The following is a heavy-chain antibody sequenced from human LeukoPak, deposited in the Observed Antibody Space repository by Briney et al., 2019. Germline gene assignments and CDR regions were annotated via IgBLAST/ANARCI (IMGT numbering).Heavy chain of an antibody. Sequence: GESLKISCKGSGYSFNTFYIGWVRQTPETGLEWMGNIYPSDSETKYKPSFQGQVTLSVDKSINTAYLRLSSLKASDTAIYYCARLICYGSGRTYFFDSWGLGTQVNVSS. V-gene: IGHV5-51*01. CDR3: ARLICYGSGRTYFFDS. J-gene: IGHJ4*02. D-gene: IGHD3-10*01. CDR2: IYPSDSET. CDR1: GYSFNTFY.